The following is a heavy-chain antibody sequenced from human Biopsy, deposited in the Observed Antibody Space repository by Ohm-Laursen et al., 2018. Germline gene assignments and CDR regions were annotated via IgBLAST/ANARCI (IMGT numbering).Heavy chain of an antibody. CDR2: IYYSVMT. D-gene: IGHD4-11*01. Sequence: SQTLSLTCPVSGDSVTKYYWSWIRQPPGKGLEWIGHIYYSVMTNYNPSLQSRVSISVDTSRNQVSLTLSSVTAADTAVYYCARDGGILNYGNFKYYHYYGMDVWGQGTKVTVSS. V-gene: IGHV4-59*02. J-gene: IGHJ6*02. CDR3: ARDGGILNYGNFKYYHYYGMDV. CDR1: GDSVTKYY.